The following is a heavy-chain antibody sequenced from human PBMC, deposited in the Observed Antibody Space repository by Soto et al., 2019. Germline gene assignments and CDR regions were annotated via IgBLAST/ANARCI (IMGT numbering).Heavy chain of an antibody. Sequence: QVQLQQWGAGLVKPSETLSLSCAVSGQSFSGHSWAWIRQPPGKGLEWMGEISESGSTYYNPSLKSRVTMSTDTSKNQFSLKLNSVTAADTAAYFCARGSGIVALPGELEDVNYDFWGQGTLVNVSS. D-gene: IGHD1-1*01. J-gene: IGHJ4*02. CDR1: GQSFSGHS. V-gene: IGHV4-34*01. CDR2: ISESGST. CDR3: ARGSGIVALPGELEDVNYDF.